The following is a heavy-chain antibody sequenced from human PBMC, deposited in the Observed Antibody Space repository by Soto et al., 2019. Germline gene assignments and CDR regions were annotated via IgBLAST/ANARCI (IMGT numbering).Heavy chain of an antibody. V-gene: IGHV4-30-4*01. CDR1: GGSIISGDYY. CDR2: IHYSGST. J-gene: IGHJ6*02. D-gene: IGHD6-13*01. CDR3: GRAHRDLQQLVHYYYSMDV. Sequence: SERLSRTGTVSGGSIISGDYYWFFIRRPPGKGLEWIGYIHYSGSTYHNPSLKSRVTISVDTSKNQFSLKLTSVTAADTAVYYCGRAHRDLQQLVHYYYSMDVWGQGTTVT.